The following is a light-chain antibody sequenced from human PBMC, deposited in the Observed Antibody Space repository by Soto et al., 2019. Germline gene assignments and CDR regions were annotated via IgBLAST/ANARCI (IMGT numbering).Light chain of an antibody. J-gene: IGKJ5*01. CDR2: GAS. Sequence: IALTQPPATLSLSPGERAPLSCVGGRRVSSSYLAWYQQKPGKAPKLLIYGASTRATGIPARFSGSGSGTDFTLTISSLEPEDFAVYYCQQRNKWPITFGQGTRLEI. CDR1: RRVSSSY. CDR3: QQRNKWPIT. V-gene: IGKV3D-20*02.